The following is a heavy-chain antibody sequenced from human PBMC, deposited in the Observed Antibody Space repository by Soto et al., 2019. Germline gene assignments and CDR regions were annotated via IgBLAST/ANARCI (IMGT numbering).Heavy chain of an antibody. V-gene: IGHV1-2*04. J-gene: IGHJ4*02. Sequence: ASVKVSCKASGYTFTGYYMHWVRQAPGQGLEWMGWINPNSGGTNYAQKFQGWVTMTRDTSISTAYMELSRLRSDDTAVYYCARDTRGGIFIAAAPYYFDVWGQGTLVTVSS. D-gene: IGHD6-13*01. CDR2: INPNSGGT. CDR1: GYTFTGYY. CDR3: ARDTRGGIFIAAAPYYFDV.